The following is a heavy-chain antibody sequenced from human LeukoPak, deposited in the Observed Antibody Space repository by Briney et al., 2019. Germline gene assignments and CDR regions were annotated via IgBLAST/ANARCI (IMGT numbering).Heavy chain of an antibody. D-gene: IGHD6-13*01. V-gene: IGHV3-7*01. Sequence: GGSLRLSCAASGFTFSSYAMSWVRQAPGKGLEWVANIKQDGSEKNYVASVKGRFTISRDNAKNSLYLQMNSLRAEDTALYYCARGRWAPFDCWGQGTLVTVSS. CDR1: GFTFSSYA. J-gene: IGHJ4*02. CDR2: IKQDGSEK. CDR3: ARGRWAPFDC.